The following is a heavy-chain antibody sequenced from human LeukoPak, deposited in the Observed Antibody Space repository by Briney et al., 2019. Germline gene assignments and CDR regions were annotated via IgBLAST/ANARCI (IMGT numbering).Heavy chain of an antibody. V-gene: IGHV1-2*02. Sequence: GASVKVSCKASGYTFTGYYMHWVRQAPGQGLEWMGWINPNSGGTNYAQKFQGRVTMTRDVSTSTVYMELSSLRSEDTAVYYCARDRLELLWFGEGNWFDPWGQGTLVTVSS. CDR2: INPNSGGT. J-gene: IGHJ5*02. CDR1: GYTFTGYY. CDR3: ARDRLELLWFGEGNWFDP. D-gene: IGHD3-10*01.